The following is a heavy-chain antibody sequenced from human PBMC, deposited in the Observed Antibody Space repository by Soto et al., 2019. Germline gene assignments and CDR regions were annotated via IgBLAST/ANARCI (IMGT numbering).Heavy chain of an antibody. CDR3: AKIRGTISIQEEDPN. CDR1: GGTFGSYA. V-gene: IGHV1-69*06. CDR2: VIPIFGTP. D-gene: IGHD3-10*01. Sequence: QVQLVQSGAEVNKPGSSVKVSCKSSGGTFGSYAISWVRQAPGQGLECMGGVIPIFGTPHYAQKFHGRVTNTADIPTNTAYLELSSLKSADTAMYYRAKIRGTISIQEEDPNCGQGTLVTVSS. J-gene: IGHJ4*02.